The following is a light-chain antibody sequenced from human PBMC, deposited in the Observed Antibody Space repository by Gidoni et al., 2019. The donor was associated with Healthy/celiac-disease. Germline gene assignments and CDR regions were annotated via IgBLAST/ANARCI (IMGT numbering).Light chain of an antibody. Sequence: QSVLTHPPSASGTPGQRVTISCSGSSSNIGSKTVNGYRQLPGTALKRLIYTNNQRPSGVPVRFSGSQSGTSASLAISGLQSADEADYYCAAWDDSLNVVVGGGTKLTVL. CDR2: TNN. V-gene: IGLV1-44*01. CDR1: SSNIGSKT. CDR3: AAWDDSLNVV. J-gene: IGLJ2*01.